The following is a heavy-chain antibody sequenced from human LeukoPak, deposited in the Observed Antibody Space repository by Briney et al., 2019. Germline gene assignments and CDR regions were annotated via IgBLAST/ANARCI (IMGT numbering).Heavy chain of an antibody. V-gene: IGHV3-23*01. Sequence: GGSLRLSCTAAGFTFNNYAMSWVRQAPGKGLEWVSHISDSGGKTYYADSVKGRFTISRDNSKNTLYLQMSSLRAEDTAVYYCASSSSIIAAAIDYWGQGTLVTVSS. CDR3: ASSSSIIAAAIDY. J-gene: IGHJ4*02. D-gene: IGHD6-13*01. CDR1: GFTFNNYA. CDR2: ISDSGGKT.